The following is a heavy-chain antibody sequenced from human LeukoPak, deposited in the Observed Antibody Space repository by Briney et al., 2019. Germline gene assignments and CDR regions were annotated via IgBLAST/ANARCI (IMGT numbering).Heavy chain of an antibody. CDR1: GFTVSSNY. D-gene: IGHD3/OR15-3a*01. CDR2: IYSGGST. V-gene: IGHV3-53*01. CDR3: ARGDLIEAFDI. J-gene: IGHJ3*02. Sequence: PGGSLRLSCAASGFTVSSNYMSWVRQAPGKGLEWVSVIYSGGSTYYADSVKGRFTISRDNSKNPLYLQMNSPRAEDTAVYYCARGDLIEAFDIWGQGTMVAVSS.